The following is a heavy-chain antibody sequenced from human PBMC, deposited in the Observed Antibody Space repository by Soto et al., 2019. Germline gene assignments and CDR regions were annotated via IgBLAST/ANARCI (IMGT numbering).Heavy chain of an antibody. CDR3: ARAISGYVT. CDR2: INTGNGNT. CDR1: GITSTTYA. D-gene: IGHD5-12*01. J-gene: IGHJ5*02. Sequence: QVQLVQSGAEVKKPGASVKVSCKASGITSTTYAIHWVRQAPGQGLEWMGWINTGNGNTRYSQRFLGRVSLTTDTSASTASMDLRSLTSEHTAVYYCARAISGYVTWGQGTLITVSS. V-gene: IGHV1-3*04.